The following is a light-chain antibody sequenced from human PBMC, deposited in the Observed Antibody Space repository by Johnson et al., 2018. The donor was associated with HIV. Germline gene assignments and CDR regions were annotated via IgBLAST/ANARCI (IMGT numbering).Light chain of an antibody. Sequence: QSILTQPPSVSAAPGQRVTISCSGRGSNIGSHYVSWYQQLPGTAPKLLIFENDKRPSGIPDRFSGSKSGTSATLGITGLQPGDEADYYCGTWDNSLSIGYVFGTGTKVTVL. CDR3: GTWDNSLSIGYV. V-gene: IGLV1-51*02. CDR2: END. CDR1: GSNIGSHY. J-gene: IGLJ1*01.